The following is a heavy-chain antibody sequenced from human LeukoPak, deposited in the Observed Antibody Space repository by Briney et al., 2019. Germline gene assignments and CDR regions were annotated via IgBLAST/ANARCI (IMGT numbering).Heavy chain of an antibody. V-gene: IGHV3-21*01. CDR2: ISSSSSYI. Sequence: GGSLRLSCAASGFTFSSYSMNWVRQAPGKGLEWVSSISSSSSYIYYADSVKGRFTISRDNAKNSLYLQMNGPRAEDTAVYYCARDLNWETYWGQGTLVSVSS. CDR1: GFTFSSYS. CDR3: ARDLNWETY. J-gene: IGHJ4*02. D-gene: IGHD7-27*01.